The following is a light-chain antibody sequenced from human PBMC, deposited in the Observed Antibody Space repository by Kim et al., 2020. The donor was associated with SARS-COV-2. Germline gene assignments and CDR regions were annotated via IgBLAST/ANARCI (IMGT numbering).Light chain of an antibody. J-gene: IGLJ2*01. CDR3: NSRDSNANVV. CDR1: SLRSYY. V-gene: IGLV3-19*01. CDR2: GKN. Sequence: SALTQDPAVSVALGQTVRITCQGDSLRSYYATWYQQKPGQAPILVIYGKNNRPSGIPDRFSGSSSGNTASLTIPGTQAGDEADYYCNSRDSNANVVFGG.